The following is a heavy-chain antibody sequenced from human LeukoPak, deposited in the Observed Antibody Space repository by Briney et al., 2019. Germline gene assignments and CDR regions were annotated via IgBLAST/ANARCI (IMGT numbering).Heavy chain of an antibody. D-gene: IGHD3-10*01. CDR3: AKDIATGSGSYRAPPHDS. CDR2: ISGDGGST. Sequence: GGSLRLSCAASGFTFDDYAMHWVRQVPGKGLEWVSLISGDGGSTYSADCVKGRFTISRDNSKNSLYLQMNSLRTEDTALYYCAKDIATGSGSYRAPPHDSWGQGTLVTVSS. J-gene: IGHJ4*02. V-gene: IGHV3-43*02. CDR1: GFTFDDYA.